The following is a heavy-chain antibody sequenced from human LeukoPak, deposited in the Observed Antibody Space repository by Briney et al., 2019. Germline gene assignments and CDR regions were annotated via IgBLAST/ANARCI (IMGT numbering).Heavy chain of an antibody. CDR3: ARRGGTYSYSRYYFDY. V-gene: IGHV3-30-3*01. CDR1: GFTFSSYA. D-gene: IGHD5-18*01. CDR2: ISYDGSNK. J-gene: IGHJ4*02. Sequence: GGSLRLSCAASGFTFSSYAMHWVRQAPGKRLEWVAVISYDGSNKYYADSVKGRFTISRDNSKNTLYLQMNSLRAEDTAVYYCARRGGTYSYSRYYFDYWGQGTLVTVSS.